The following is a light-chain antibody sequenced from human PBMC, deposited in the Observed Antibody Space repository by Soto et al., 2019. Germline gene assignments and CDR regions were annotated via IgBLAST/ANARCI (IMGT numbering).Light chain of an antibody. Sequence: DIQMTQSPSSLSASVGDTVTITCRASQDIRNDLGWYQQKPGKAPKRLIYAASTLESGVPSRFSGSGSGTEFTLTISSLQPDDFATYYCQQYMSYSFGQGTKVDIK. CDR1: QDIRND. V-gene: IGKV1-17*01. J-gene: IGKJ1*01. CDR2: AAS. CDR3: QQYMSYS.